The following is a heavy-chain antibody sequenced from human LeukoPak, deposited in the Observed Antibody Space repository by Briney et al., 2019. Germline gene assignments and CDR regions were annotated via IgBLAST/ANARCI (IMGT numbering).Heavy chain of an antibody. CDR2: IKYDGSDK. CDR1: GFTFSSYW. CDR3: ARDTGGALDY. V-gene: IGHV3-7*04. D-gene: IGHD7-27*01. J-gene: IGHJ4*02. Sequence: GGSLRLSCAASGFTFSSYWMAWVRQAPGRGPEWVANIKYDGSDKSYVDSVKGRFTISRDNSKNSLYLQMSSLRAEDTAVYYCARDTGGALDYWGQGTLVTVSS.